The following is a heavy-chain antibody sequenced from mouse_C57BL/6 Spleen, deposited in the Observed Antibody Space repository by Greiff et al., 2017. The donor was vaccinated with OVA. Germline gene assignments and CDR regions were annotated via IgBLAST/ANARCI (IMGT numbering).Heavy chain of an antibody. CDR1: GYTFTSYW. Sequence: VQLQQPGTELVKPGASVKLSCKASGYTFTSYWMHWVKQRPGQGLEWIGNINPSNGGTNYNEKFKSKATLTVDKSSSTAYLPLSRLTSEDSAVFYGARRNDYDWFDEWGKGKLVTGAA. J-gene: IGHJ3*01. V-gene: IGHV1-53*01. CDR2: INPSNGGT. CDR3: ARRNDYDWFDE. D-gene: IGHD2-4*01.